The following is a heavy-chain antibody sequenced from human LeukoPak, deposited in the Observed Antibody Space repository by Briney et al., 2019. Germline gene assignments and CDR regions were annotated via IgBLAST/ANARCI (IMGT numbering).Heavy chain of an antibody. V-gene: IGHV1-3*01. J-gene: IGHJ5*02. CDR1: GYTFTSYA. CDR2: INAGNGNT. D-gene: IGHD3-3*01. CDR3: ARSQTHYDFWGGYPRDWFDP. Sequence: ASVKVSCKASGYTFTSYAMHWVRQAPGQRLEWMAWINAGNGNTKYSQKFQGRVTITRDTSASTAYMELGSLRSEDTAVYYCARSQTHYDFWGGYPRDWFDPWGQGTLVTVSS.